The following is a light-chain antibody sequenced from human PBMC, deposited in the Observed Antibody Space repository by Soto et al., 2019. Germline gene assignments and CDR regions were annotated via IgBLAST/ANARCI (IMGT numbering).Light chain of an antibody. CDR3: QQYGSSQT. Sequence: EIVLTQSPGTLSLSPGERATLSCRASQSVSSIYLAWYQQKPGQAPRLLIYGASNRATGIPDRFSGSGSGTDFTLTISRLEPEDFAVYYCQQYGSSQTFGQGTKV. V-gene: IGKV3-20*01. J-gene: IGKJ1*01. CDR2: GAS. CDR1: QSVSSIY.